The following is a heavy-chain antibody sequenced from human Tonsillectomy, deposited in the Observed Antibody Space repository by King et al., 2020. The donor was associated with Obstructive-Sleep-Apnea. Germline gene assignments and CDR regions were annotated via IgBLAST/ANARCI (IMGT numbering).Heavy chain of an antibody. J-gene: IGHJ4*02. V-gene: IGHV3-23*04. CDR2: ISGSGGST. D-gene: IGHD6-19*01. Sequence: VQLVESGGGLAQPGGSLRLSCAASGFTFSSYAMNWVRQAPGKGLEWVSGISGSGGSTYYADPVKGRFTISRDNSKNTLYLQMNSLRAEDTAVYYGAKNMVSGWAYDYWGQGTLVTVSA. CDR3: AKNMVSGWAYDY. CDR1: GFTFSSYA.